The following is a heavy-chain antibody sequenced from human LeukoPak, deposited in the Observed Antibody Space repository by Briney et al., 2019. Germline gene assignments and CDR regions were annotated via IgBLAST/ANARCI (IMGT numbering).Heavy chain of an antibody. CDR3: ARPLGGSGGSYELDY. Sequence: GGSLRLSCAASGFTVSSNYMSWVRQAPGKWLEWVSVIYSGGSTYYADSVKGRFTISRDNSKNTLYLQMNSLRAEDTAVYYCARPLGGSGGSYELDYWGQGTLVTVSS. CDR1: GFTVSSNY. J-gene: IGHJ4*02. CDR2: IYSGGST. D-gene: IGHD1-26*01. V-gene: IGHV3-53*01.